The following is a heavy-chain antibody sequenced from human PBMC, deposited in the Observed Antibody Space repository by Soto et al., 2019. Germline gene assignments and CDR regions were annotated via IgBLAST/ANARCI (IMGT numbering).Heavy chain of an antibody. J-gene: IGHJ4*02. D-gene: IGHD2-2*01. Sequence: ASVKVSCKASGGTFSSYAISWVRQAPGQGLEWMGGIIPIFGTANYAQKFQGRVTITADESTSTAYMELSSLRSEDMAVYYCARGYCISTSCYVPFDYWGQGTLVTSPQ. CDR1: GGTFSSYA. V-gene: IGHV1-69*13. CDR2: IIPIFGTA. CDR3: ARGYCISTSCYVPFDY.